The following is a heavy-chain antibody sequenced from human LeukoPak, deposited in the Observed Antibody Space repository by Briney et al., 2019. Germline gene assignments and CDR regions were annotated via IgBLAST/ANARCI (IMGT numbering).Heavy chain of an antibody. V-gene: IGHV3-23*01. Sequence: GGSLRLSCAASGFTFSNYAMSWVRQAPGKGLEWVSAISGSASSTYYADSVKGRFTISRDNSKNTLYLQMNSLRAEDTAVYYRAELGITMIGGVWGKGTTVTISS. CDR2: ISGSASST. CDR1: GFTFSNYA. D-gene: IGHD3-10*02. J-gene: IGHJ6*04. CDR3: AELGITMIGGV.